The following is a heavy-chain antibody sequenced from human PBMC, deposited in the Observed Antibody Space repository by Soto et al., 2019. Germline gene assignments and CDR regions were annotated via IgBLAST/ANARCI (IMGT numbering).Heavy chain of an antibody. Sequence: ASVKVSCKAFGYTVTGYFMHWVRQAPGQGLEWLGWINPNSGATKYAQKFQGRVTLTRDTSINTAYMEMSMLRSDDTAVYYCARGGGTILAHLPGGKGTLVTVFS. CDR2: INPNSGAT. J-gene: IGHJ5*02. CDR3: ARGGGTILAHLP. CDR1: GYTVTGYF. D-gene: IGHD3-3*01. V-gene: IGHV1-2*02.